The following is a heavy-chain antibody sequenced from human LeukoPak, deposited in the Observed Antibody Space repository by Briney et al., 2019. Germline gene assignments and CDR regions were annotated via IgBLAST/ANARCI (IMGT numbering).Heavy chain of an antibody. CDR3: AKGYYDFWSGYYMPGGMDV. J-gene: IGHJ6*02. D-gene: IGHD3-3*01. V-gene: IGHV3-30*18. CDR2: ISYDGSNK. CDR1: GFTFSSYG. Sequence: GRSLRLSSAASGFTFSSYGMHWVRQAPGKGPEWVALISYDGSNKYYADSVKGRFTIYRDNSKNTLYLQMNSLRAEDTAVYYCAKGYYDFWSGYYMPGGMDVWGQGTTVTVSS.